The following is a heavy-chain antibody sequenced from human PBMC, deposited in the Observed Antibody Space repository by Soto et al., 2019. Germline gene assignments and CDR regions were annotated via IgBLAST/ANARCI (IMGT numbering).Heavy chain of an antibody. V-gene: IGHV4-31*03. Sequence: SETLSLTCSVSGGSISSGGYYWSWIRQHPGKGLEWIGYIYYSGSTYYNPSLKSRVTISVDTSKNQFSLKLSSVTAADTAVYYCARVRRYDILTGSRWFDPWGQGTLVTVSS. J-gene: IGHJ5*02. CDR3: ARVRRYDILTGSRWFDP. CDR2: IYYSGST. D-gene: IGHD3-9*01. CDR1: GGSISSGGYY.